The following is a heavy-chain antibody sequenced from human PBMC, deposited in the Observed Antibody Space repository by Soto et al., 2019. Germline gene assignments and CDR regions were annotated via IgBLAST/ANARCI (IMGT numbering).Heavy chain of an antibody. V-gene: IGHV2-5*01. CDR3: AHGTVKFDS. Sequence: SGPTVVNPTQTLTLTCTFSGFSLSTIQMGVGWIRQPPGKALEWLALIHWNDDKRYSPSLKSRLTITKDTSKNQVVLTMTNMDPVDTGTYYCAHGTVKFDSWGQGILVTVSS. J-gene: IGHJ4*02. D-gene: IGHD2-21*02. CDR1: GFSLSTIQMG. CDR2: IHWNDDK.